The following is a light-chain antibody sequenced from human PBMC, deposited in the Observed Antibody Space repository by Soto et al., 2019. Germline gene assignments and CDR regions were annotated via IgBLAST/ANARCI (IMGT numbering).Light chain of an antibody. CDR3: QQYNSYSFT. Sequence: DIQMTQSPSTLSASVGDRVTITCRASQSISSLLAWYQQKPGKAPKLLIYDASSLESGVPSRFSGSGSGTEFTLTISSLPPDDFSTYYCQQYNSYSFTFGPGTKVDIK. V-gene: IGKV1-5*01. CDR1: QSISSL. CDR2: DAS. J-gene: IGKJ3*01.